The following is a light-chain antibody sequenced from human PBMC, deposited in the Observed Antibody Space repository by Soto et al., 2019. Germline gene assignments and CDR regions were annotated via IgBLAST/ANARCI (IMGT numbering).Light chain of an antibody. CDR1: SSDVGGYNY. Sequence: QSALTQPASVSGSPGQSITISCIGSSSDVGGYNYVSWYQQHPGKAPKLMIYEVTNRPSGVSNRFSGSKSGNSASLTISGLQAEDEADYYCRSYTSSSILVFGGGTKLTVL. V-gene: IGLV2-14*01. CDR3: RSYTSSSILV. J-gene: IGLJ2*01. CDR2: EVT.